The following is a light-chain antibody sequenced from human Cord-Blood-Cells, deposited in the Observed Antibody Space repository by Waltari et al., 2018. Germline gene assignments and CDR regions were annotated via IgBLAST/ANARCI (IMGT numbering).Light chain of an antibody. CDR3: SSYTSSSTLV. CDR1: SSDVGGYNY. V-gene: IGLV2-14*01. J-gene: IGLJ2*01. CDR2: DVS. Sequence: QSALTQPASVSGSPGQSITISCTGTSSDVGGYNYVSWYQKHPGKAPKLMIYDVSNRPSGVSNRFAGSRSCNTASLSISGLQAEEEADYYCSSYTSSSTLVFGGGTKLTGL.